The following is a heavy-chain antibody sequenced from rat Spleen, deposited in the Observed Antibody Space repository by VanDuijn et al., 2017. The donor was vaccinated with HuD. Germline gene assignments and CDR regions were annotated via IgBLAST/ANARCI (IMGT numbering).Heavy chain of an antibody. V-gene: IGHV5-20*01. J-gene: IGHJ3*01. D-gene: IGHD1-7*01. Sequence: EVQLVESGGGLVQPGRSLKLSCAASGFTFSDYYMAWVRQAPKKGLEWVASISYDGGHTYYRDSVKGRFTISRDNAKNSLYLQMDSLRSEDTSTYYCAKDIRYFDYWGQGTLVTVSS. CDR1: GFTFSDYY. CDR2: ISYDGGHT. CDR3: AKDIRYFDY.